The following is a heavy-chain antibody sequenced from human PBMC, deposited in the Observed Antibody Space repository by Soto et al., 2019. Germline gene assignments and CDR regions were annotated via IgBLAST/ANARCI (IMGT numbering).Heavy chain of an antibody. Sequence: QVRLVQSGAEVKKPGASVKVSCKASGYTFTSYGISWVRQAPGQGLEWMGWISAYNGNTNYAQKLQGRVTMTTDTSTSTAYMELRSLRSDDTAVYYCARRPGWIPIWRTNQNYGMDVWGQGTTVTVSS. CDR2: ISAYNGNT. J-gene: IGHJ6*02. CDR3: ARRPGWIPIWRTNQNYGMDV. CDR1: GYTFTSYG. D-gene: IGHD5-18*01. V-gene: IGHV1-18*04.